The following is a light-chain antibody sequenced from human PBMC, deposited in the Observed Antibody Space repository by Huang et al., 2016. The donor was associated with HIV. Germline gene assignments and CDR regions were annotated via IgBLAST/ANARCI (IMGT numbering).Light chain of an antibody. Sequence: EIVMTQSPVTLSVSPGERATLFCRASQSVGSSLAWYQHKPGQAPRLLVYGKSTRATGIPARFRGSGSGTEFTLTISSLQSEDFAFYYCQQYDDWPRGFTFGPGTTVDIK. J-gene: IGKJ3*01. V-gene: IGKV3-15*01. CDR1: QSVGSS. CDR3: QQYDDWPRGFT. CDR2: GKS.